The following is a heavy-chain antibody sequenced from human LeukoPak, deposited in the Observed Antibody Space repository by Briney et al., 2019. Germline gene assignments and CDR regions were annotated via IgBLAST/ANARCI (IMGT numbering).Heavy chain of an antibody. CDR3: ARQEQWLEYYFDY. D-gene: IGHD6-19*01. CDR2: IYYSGST. J-gene: IGHJ4*02. Sequence: PSETLSLTCTVSGGSIRSSSYYWGWIRQPPGKGLEWIGSIYYSGSTYYNPSLKSRVTISVDTSKIQFSLKLSSVTAADTAVYYCARQEQWLEYYFDYWGQGTLVTVSS. V-gene: IGHV4-39*01. CDR1: GGSIRSSSYY.